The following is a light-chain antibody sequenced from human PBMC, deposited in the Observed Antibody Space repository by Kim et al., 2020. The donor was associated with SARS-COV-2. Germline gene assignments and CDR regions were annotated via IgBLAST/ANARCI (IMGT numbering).Light chain of an antibody. V-gene: IGLV2-23*01. Sequence: QSITLSCNETSSDVGNYNLVSWYQQHPGKAPKLMIFEVNKRPSGVSSRFSASKSGNTASLTISGLQAEDEADYYCSSYARSSTLLFGGGTQLTVL. CDR3: SSYARSSTLL. J-gene: IGLJ2*01. CDR2: EVN. CDR1: SSDVGNYNL.